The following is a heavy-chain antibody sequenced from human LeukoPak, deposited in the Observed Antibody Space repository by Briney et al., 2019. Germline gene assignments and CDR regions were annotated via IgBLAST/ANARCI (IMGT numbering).Heavy chain of an antibody. V-gene: IGHV7-4-1*02. Sequence: ASVKVSCEASGYTFTSYAMNWVRQAPGQGLEWMGWINTNTGNPMYAQGFTGRFVFSLDTSVSTAYLQISSLKAEDTAVYYCARLGVYCSSTSCYTAYYGMDVWGQGTTVTVSS. CDR2: INTNTGNP. CDR1: GYTFTSYA. CDR3: ARLGVYCSSTSCYTAYYGMDV. D-gene: IGHD2-2*02. J-gene: IGHJ6*02.